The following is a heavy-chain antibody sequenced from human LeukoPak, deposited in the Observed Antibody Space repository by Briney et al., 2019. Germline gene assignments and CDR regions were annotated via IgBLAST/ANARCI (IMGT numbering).Heavy chain of an antibody. Sequence: GGSLRLSCAAAGFSVSSSYMNWVRQAPGKGLEWVANIKLDGSEKNYVDSVKGRLTISRDNTKNSLYLQMNSLRVEDTAVFYCARDQYDTWSRRGNFDSWGQGTLVIVSS. V-gene: IGHV3-7*03. CDR3: ARDQYDTWSRRGNFDS. CDR2: IKLDGSEK. J-gene: IGHJ4*02. D-gene: IGHD3-3*01. CDR1: GFSVSSSY.